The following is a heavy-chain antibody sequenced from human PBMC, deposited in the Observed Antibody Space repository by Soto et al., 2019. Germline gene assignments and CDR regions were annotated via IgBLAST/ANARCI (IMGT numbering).Heavy chain of an antibody. CDR3: ARDKITGLFDY. D-gene: IGHD1-1*01. Sequence: QVQLQQWGAGLLKPSETLSLTCAVYGGSFSGYYWTWIRQPPGTGLEWIGEINHSGSTNYNPSLTSRGTITVDTSTNQFSAKVTSVTAADTAVYYCARDKITGLFDYWGQGTLVTVSP. J-gene: IGHJ4*02. CDR2: INHSGST. V-gene: IGHV4-34*01. CDR1: GGSFSGYY.